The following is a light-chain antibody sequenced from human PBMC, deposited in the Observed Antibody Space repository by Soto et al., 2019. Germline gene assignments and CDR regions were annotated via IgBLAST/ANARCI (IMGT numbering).Light chain of an antibody. CDR3: QQYGRSPPKT. J-gene: IGKJ1*01. CDR2: GAS. V-gene: IGKV3-20*01. Sequence: EIVLTQSPGTLSLSPGERATLSCRASQSVTGSYLAWYQQKPGQAPRLLIYGASTRATGNPDRFSGSGSGTDFTLTISRLAPEDFAVYYCQQYGRSPPKTFGQGTKVEIK. CDR1: QSVTGSY.